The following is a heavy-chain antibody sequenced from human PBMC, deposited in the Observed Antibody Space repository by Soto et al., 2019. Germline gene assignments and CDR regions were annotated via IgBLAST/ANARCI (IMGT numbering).Heavy chain of an antibody. CDR1: GFPLSSIY. Sequence: TGVSLRLSCAASGFPLSSIYLSWVRQAPGKGLEWVSVIYNDVDAYYADSVRGRFTISRDNSKNTVYLQMNNLRAEDTASYYCLCPNYLDHWGRGTLVTVSS. CDR3: LCPNYLDH. J-gene: IGHJ4*02. V-gene: IGHV3-66*01. D-gene: IGHD2-2*01. CDR2: IYNDVDA.